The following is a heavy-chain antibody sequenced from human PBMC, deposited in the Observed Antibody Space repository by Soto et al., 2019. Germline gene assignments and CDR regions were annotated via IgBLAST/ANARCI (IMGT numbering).Heavy chain of an antibody. D-gene: IGHD6-13*01. CDR3: ARHQYRRSWLDY. V-gene: IGHV4-39*01. Sequence: PYQALSLTCTVSGGSISSSSYYWGWIRQPPGKGLEWIGSIYYSGSTYYNPSLKSRVTIAVDTYKNQLSLKLSSVTAADTAVYYCARHQYRRSWLDYRGQGTLVTVSS. CDR1: GGSISSSSYY. CDR2: IYYSGST. J-gene: IGHJ4*02.